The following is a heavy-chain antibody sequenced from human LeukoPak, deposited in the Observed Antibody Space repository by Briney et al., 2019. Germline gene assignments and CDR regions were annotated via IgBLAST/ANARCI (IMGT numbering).Heavy chain of an antibody. J-gene: IGHJ1*01. V-gene: IGHV1-24*01. CDR1: GYTLTELS. D-gene: IGHD1-26*01. Sequence: GASVKVSCKVSGYTLTELSMHLVRQAPGKGLEWMGGFDPEDGETIYAQKFQGRVTMTEDTSTDTAYMELSSLRSEDTAVYYCATALPWELFEYFQHWGQGTLVTVSS. CDR2: FDPEDGET. CDR3: ATALPWELFEYFQH.